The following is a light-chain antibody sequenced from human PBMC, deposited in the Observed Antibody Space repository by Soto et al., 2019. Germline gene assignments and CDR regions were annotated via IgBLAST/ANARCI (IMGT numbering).Light chain of an antibody. V-gene: IGKV3-15*01. J-gene: IGKJ1*01. CDR3: QQYNNWPWT. CDR1: QSVSSN. Sequence: EIVMTQSPATLSVSPGERATLSCRASQSVSSNLAWYQQKPGQAPRLLIYGASTRATGIPARFSGSGSGTEFXLTXXSLXSEXXXXYYCQQYNNWPWTFGQGTKVEIK. CDR2: GAS.